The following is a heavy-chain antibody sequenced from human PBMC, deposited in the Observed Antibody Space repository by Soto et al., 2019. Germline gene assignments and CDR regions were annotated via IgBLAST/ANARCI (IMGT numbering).Heavy chain of an antibody. Sequence: SETLSLTCTVSGGSISSGDYYWSWIRQPPGKGLEWIGYIYYSGSTYYNPSLKSRVTISVDTSKNQFSLKLSSVTAADTAVYYCAREGDYVPNSNWFDPRGQGTLVTVSS. CDR3: AREGDYVPNSNWFDP. V-gene: IGHV4-30-4*01. CDR2: IYYSGST. CDR1: GGSISSGDYY. J-gene: IGHJ5*02. D-gene: IGHD3-16*01.